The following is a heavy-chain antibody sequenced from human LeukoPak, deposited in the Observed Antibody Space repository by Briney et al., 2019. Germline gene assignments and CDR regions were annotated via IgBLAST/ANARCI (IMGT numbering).Heavy chain of an antibody. CDR3: ARAATGTYGGFDY. J-gene: IGHJ4*02. Sequence: SETLSLTCTVSGGSISTYYWSWIRQPPGKGLEWIGSMYYSGSTNYKPSLKSRVTILVDTSKNQFSLSLSSVTAADTAVYYCARAATGTYGGFDYWGQGTLVTVSS. V-gene: IGHV4-59*01. CDR1: GGSISTYY. D-gene: IGHD1-1*01. CDR2: MYYSGST.